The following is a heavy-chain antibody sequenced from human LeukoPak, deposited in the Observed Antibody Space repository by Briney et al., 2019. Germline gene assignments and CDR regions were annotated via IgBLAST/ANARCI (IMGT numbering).Heavy chain of an antibody. J-gene: IGHJ4*02. CDR3: AKGPLSHFDS. CDR1: GITFSNYA. D-gene: IGHD2/OR15-2a*01. Sequence: GGSLRLSCAASGITFSNYAMTWVRQAPGKGLEWVSTISGNGDTTFYADSVKGRFTISRDNSKNTLYLQMNSLRAEDTAVYYCAKGPLSHFDSWGQGTLVTVSS. CDR2: ISGNGDTT. V-gene: IGHV3-23*01.